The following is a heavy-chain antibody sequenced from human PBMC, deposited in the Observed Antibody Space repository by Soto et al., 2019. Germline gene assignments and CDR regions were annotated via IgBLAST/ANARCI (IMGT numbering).Heavy chain of an antibody. J-gene: IGHJ4*02. CDR3: ARDLVDSSSAAPFDY. V-gene: IGHV4-4*07. CDR1: GGSISSYY. Sequence: SETLSLTCTVSGGSISSYYWSWIRQPAGKGLEWIGRIYTSGSTNYNPSLKSRVTMSVDTSKNQFSLKLSSATAADTAVYYCARDLVDSSSAAPFDYWGQGTLVTVSS. D-gene: IGHD6-6*01. CDR2: IYTSGST.